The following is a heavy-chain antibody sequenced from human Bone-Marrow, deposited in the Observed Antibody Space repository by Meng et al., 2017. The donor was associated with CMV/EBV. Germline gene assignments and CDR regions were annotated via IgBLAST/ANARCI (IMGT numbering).Heavy chain of an antibody. V-gene: IGHV3-33*08. J-gene: IGHJ6*01. Sequence: GESLKISCAASGFTFSSYGMHWVRQAPGKGLEWVAVIWYDGSNKYYADSVKGRFTISRDNSKNTLYLQMNSLRAEDTAVYYCARVPITPSYYYGMDVWGQGTTVTGSS. CDR1: GFTFSSYG. CDR2: IWYDGSNK. D-gene: IGHD5-24*01. CDR3: ARVPITPSYYYGMDV.